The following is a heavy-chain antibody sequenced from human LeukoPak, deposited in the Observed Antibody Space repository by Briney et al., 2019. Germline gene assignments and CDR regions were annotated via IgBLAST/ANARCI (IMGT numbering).Heavy chain of an antibody. D-gene: IGHD6-19*01. CDR2: ISSSSLYI. V-gene: IGHV3-21*04. CDR3: ARDNSGWPVDY. Sequence: PGGSLRLSCEASGLTFSSYSMNWVRQAPGKGLEWVSSISSSSLYIYYADSVKGRFTISRDNAKKSLYVQINSLESEDTAMYYCARDNSGWPVDYWGQGTLVTVTS. CDR1: GLTFSSYS. J-gene: IGHJ4*02.